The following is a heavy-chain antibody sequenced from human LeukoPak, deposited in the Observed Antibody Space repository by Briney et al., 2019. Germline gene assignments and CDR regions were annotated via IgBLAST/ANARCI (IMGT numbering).Heavy chain of an antibody. V-gene: IGHV3-13*05. CDR1: GFTFSRYD. CDR3: ARWGITVGNYGLDV. D-gene: IGHD6-19*01. Sequence: QPGGSLILSCAASGFTFSRYDMHWVRQVVGKGLEWVSGIGTAGAPYYSGSVDGRFIISRENDKNSLYLQMNSLRAGDTAVYYCARWGITVGNYGLDVWGQGTTVIVSS. J-gene: IGHJ6*02. CDR2: IGTAGAP.